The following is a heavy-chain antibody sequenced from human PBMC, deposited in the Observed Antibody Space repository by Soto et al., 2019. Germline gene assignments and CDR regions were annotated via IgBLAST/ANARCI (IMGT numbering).Heavy chain of an antibody. V-gene: IGHV1-69*13. CDR3: ATIFGVASPKFDY. CDR1: GGTFSSYA. Sequence: VASVKVSCKASGGTFSSYAISWVRQAPGQGLEWMGGIIPIFGTANYAQKFQGRVTITADESTSTAYMELSSLRSEDTAVYYCATIFGVASPKFDYWGQGTLLTVSS. D-gene: IGHD3-3*02. CDR2: IIPIFGTA. J-gene: IGHJ4*02.